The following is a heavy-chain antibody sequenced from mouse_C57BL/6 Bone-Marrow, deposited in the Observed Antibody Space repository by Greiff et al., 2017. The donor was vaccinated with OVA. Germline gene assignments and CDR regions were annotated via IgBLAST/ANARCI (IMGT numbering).Heavy chain of an antibody. J-gene: IGHJ3*01. CDR3: TTFPYYYGSSLFAY. CDR2: IDPENGDT. D-gene: IGHD1-1*01. V-gene: IGHV14-4*01. CDR1: GFNIKDDY. Sequence: EVKLMESGAELVRPGASVKLSCTASGFNIKDDYMHWVKQRPEQGLEWIGWIDPENGDTEYASKFQGQATITADPSSNTAYLQLSSLTSEDTAVYYCTTFPYYYGSSLFAYWGQGTLVTVSA.